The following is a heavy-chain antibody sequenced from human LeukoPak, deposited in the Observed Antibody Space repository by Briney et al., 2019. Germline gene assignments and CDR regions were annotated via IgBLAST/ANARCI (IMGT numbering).Heavy chain of an antibody. D-gene: IGHD2-2*01. V-gene: IGHV6-1*01. CDR1: GDSVSSNSVT. CDR3: ARRLTQYDCFDP. Sequence: SQTLSLTCAISGDSVSSNSVTWNWIRRSPSRGLEWLGRTYYRSTWYNDYAVSVRGRITVNPDTSKNQFSLHLNSVTPEDTAVYYCARRLTQYDCFDPWGQGILVTISS. CDR2: TYYRSTWYN. J-gene: IGHJ5*02.